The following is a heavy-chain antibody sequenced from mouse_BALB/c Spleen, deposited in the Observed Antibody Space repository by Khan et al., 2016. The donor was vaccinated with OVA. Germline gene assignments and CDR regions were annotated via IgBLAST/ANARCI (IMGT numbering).Heavy chain of an antibody. Sequence: QVQLKQSGAELVRPGTSVKISCKASGYTFTNYWLGWVKQRPGHGLEWIGDIYPGVGYIKYNEKFKGRATLTSGTSSSTAYIQISGLTSEDTAVYFCTRWATWCFDVWGAGTTVTVSS. D-gene: IGHD3-1*01. J-gene: IGHJ1*01. CDR3: TRWATWCFDV. CDR1: GYTFTNYW. CDR2: IYPGVGYI. V-gene: IGHV1-63*02.